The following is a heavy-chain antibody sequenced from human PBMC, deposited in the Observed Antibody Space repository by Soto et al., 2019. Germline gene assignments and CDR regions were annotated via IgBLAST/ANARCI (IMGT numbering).Heavy chain of an antibody. Sequence: QVQLVESGGDVVQPGRSLRLSCAASGFTFSNYAMHWVRQAPGKGLEWVAVISYDGTNKYYADSVKGRFTISRDNSKNTLYLQMNSLRAEDTAVYYCVRTPYDSGSYLNDYWGQGALVTVSS. V-gene: IGHV3-30-3*01. CDR3: VRTPYDSGSYLNDY. CDR2: ISYDGTNK. J-gene: IGHJ4*02. CDR1: GFTFSNYA. D-gene: IGHD3-10*01.